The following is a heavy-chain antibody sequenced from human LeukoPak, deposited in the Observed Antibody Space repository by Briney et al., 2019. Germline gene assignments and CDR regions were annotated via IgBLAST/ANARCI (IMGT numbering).Heavy chain of an antibody. CDR1: GGSISSSTYY. V-gene: IGHV4-39*07. Sequence: SETLSLTCTVSGGSISSSTYYWGWIRHPPGKGLEWIGSIYYSGSTYYNPSLKSRVTRSVDTSKTQSSLKLSSLTAADTAVYSCARAETLRSAVDCWGQGTLVTVSS. D-gene: IGHD5-18*01. CDR3: ARAETLRSAVDC. CDR2: IYYSGST. J-gene: IGHJ4*02.